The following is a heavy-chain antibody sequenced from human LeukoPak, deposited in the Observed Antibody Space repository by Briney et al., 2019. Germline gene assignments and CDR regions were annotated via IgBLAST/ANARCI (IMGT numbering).Heavy chain of an antibody. J-gene: IGHJ4*02. CDR2: IKGDGSGK. CDR3: TKNTHDY. D-gene: IGHD1/OR15-1a*01. CDR1: GFTFSGSL. V-gene: IGHV3-7*01. Sequence: GGSLRLSCAASGFTFSGSLMSWVRQAPGKGLEWVATIKGDGSGKFYVDSVKGRFAISRDDAKSSLFLQMDSLRSEDTAVYYCTKNTHDYWGQGTLVTVSS.